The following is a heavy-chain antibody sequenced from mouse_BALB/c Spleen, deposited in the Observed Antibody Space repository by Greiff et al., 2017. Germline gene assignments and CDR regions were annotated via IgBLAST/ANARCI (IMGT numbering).Heavy chain of an antibody. CDR3: TLELGGFAY. D-gene: IGHD4-1*01. Sequence: LQQPGSELVRPGASVKLSCKASGYTFTSYWMHWVKQRPGQGLEWIGNIYPGSGSTNYDEKFKSKATLTVDTSSSTAYMQLSSLTSEDSAVYYCTLELGGFAYWGQGTLVTVSA. V-gene: IGHV1S22*01. CDR1: GYTFTSYW. CDR2: IYPGSGST. J-gene: IGHJ3*01.